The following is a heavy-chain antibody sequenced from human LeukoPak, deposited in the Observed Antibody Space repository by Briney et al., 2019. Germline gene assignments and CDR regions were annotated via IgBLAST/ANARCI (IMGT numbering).Heavy chain of an antibody. D-gene: IGHD3-22*01. Sequence: GGSLRLSCAPTGFNFSNYAMHRLRPALPKGLGWVAYMRPEGSTKHYADSLQRRFTFSRHNSNNPLYVHITTLRAKDKAVYYCAKGYDSSGFYLDYWGQGTLVTVSS. CDR3: AKGYDSSGFYLDY. CDR1: GFNFSNYA. V-gene: IGHV3-30*02. CDR2: MRPEGSTK. J-gene: IGHJ4*02.